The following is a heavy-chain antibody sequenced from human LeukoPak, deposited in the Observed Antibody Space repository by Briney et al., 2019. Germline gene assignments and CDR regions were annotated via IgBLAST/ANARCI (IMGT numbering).Heavy chain of an antibody. CDR1: GFTFRNYA. V-gene: IGHV3-30-3*01. D-gene: IGHD5-12*01. CDR2: ISYDGIEK. Sequence: GGSLRLSCVASGFTFRNYAMHWVRQAPGRGLEWVAVISYDGIEKYYADSVKGRFTISRDDSKNTLYLQMNSLRGEDTAVYYCTRDSGYNAFDIWGQGTMVTVSS. CDR3: TRDSGYNAFDI. J-gene: IGHJ3*02.